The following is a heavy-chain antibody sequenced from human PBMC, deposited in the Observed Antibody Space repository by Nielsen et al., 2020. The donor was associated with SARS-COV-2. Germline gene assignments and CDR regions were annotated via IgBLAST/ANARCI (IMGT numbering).Heavy chain of an antibody. Sequence: SETLSLTCAVYGGSFSGYQWSWVRQSPGKGLEWIGQINHRGITKYNPSLKSRVTVSVDTSKNQFSLKLTSVTAADTAIYYCARESLSYGDSFDYWGQGTLVTVSS. CDR2: INHRGIT. CDR3: ARESLSYGDSFDY. J-gene: IGHJ4*02. V-gene: IGHV4-34*01. D-gene: IGHD4-17*01. CDR1: GGSFSGYQ.